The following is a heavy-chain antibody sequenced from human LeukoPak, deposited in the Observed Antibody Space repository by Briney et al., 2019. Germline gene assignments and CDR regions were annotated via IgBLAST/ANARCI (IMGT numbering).Heavy chain of an antibody. CDR1: GFTFSSYW. CDR3: ARGGISIFGVVIYMDV. D-gene: IGHD3-3*01. V-gene: IGHV3-7*03. J-gene: IGHJ6*03. CDR2: IKQDESEK. Sequence: GGSLRLSCAASGFTFSSYWMSWVRQAPGKGLEWVAIIKQDESEKYYVDSVKGRFTISRDNAKNSLSLQMNSLRVEDTALYYCARGGISIFGVVIYMDVWGKGTTVTVSS.